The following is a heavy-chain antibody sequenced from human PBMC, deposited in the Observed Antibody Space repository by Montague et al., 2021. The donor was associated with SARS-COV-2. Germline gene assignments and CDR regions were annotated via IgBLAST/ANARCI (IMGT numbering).Heavy chain of an antibody. CDR3: ARDPHKVVTTILYNWFDH. CDR1: GGSISSSSYY. CDR2: IYYSGST. D-gene: IGHD2-21*02. Sequence: SETLSLTCTVSGGSISSSSYYWGWIRQPPGKGLEWIGSIYYSGSTXYKPSLKSRVTISVDTSKNQFSLKLSSVTAADTAAYYCARDPHKVVTTILYNWFDHWGQGTRVTVSS. V-gene: IGHV4-39*07. J-gene: IGHJ5*02.